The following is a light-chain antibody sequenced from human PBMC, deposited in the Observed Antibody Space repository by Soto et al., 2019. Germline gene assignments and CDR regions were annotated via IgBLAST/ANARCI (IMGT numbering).Light chain of an antibody. CDR2: GNS. CDR1: SSNIGAGCD. J-gene: IGLJ2*01. V-gene: IGLV1-40*01. CDR3: QSYDGSLSGGV. Sequence: QSVLTQPPSVSGAPGQRVTISCTGSSSNIGAGCDVHWYQQLPGTAPKLLIYGNSNRPSGVPDRFSGSKSGTSAYLAITGLQAEDEADYYCQSYDGSLSGGVFGGGTKLTVL.